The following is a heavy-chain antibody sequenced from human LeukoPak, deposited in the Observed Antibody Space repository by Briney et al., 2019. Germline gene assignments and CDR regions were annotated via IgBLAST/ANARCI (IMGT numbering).Heavy chain of an antibody. CDR1: GGSFSHNY. Sequence: SETLSLTCAVYGGSFSHNYWTWIRQTPGRGLEWIGEISHSGDITNHNPSLKSRVTLSVDSSKNQFSLRVTSVTAADTGVYYCARVPDITARPCDTWGPGTPAIVSS. CDR2: ISHSGDIT. CDR3: ARVPDITARPCDT. D-gene: IGHD1-1*01. V-gene: IGHV4-34*01. J-gene: IGHJ5*02.